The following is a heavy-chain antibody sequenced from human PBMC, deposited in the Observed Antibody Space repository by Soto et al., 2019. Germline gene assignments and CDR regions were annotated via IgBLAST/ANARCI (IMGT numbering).Heavy chain of an antibody. J-gene: IGHJ4*02. CDR2: IYHSGST. Sequence: QLQLQESGSGLVKPSQTLSLTCAVSGGSISSGGYSWSWIRQPPGKGLEWIGYIYHSGSTYYNPSTKRRVTISVDRPKNQYSLKLRSVTAADTAVYYCARGQVVAAQHWGQGTLVTVSS. V-gene: IGHV4-30-2*01. CDR1: GGSISSGGYS. CDR3: ARGQVVAAQH. D-gene: IGHD2-15*01.